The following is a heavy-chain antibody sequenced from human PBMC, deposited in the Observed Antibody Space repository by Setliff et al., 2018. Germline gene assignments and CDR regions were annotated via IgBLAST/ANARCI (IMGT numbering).Heavy chain of an antibody. CDR1: GGSISSSSYY. Sequence: SETLSLTCTVSGGSISSSSYYWGWIRQPPGKGLEWIGSIYYSGSTYYNPSLKSRVTIFVDTSKNQFSLKLNSVTATDTAVYYCARDLGHGGDSDYWGQGILVTVSS. CDR3: ARDLGHGGDSDY. V-gene: IGHV4-39*02. CDR2: IYYSGST. D-gene: IGHD2-21*02. J-gene: IGHJ4*02.